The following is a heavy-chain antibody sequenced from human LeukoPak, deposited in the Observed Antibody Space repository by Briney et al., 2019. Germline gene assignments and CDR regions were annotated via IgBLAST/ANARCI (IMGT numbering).Heavy chain of an antibody. J-gene: IGHJ4*02. V-gene: IGHV3-11*04. CDR2: TSPSGSTI. CDR3: AREGYSPY. CDR1: GFTFSDHF. Sequence: GGSLRLSCAASGFTFSDHFMSWVRQAPGKGLEWVSYTSPSGSTIYYADSVKGRFAISRDNAKNSLYLQMSNLRAEDTAVYYCAREGYSPYWGQGTLVTVSS. D-gene: IGHD6-13*01.